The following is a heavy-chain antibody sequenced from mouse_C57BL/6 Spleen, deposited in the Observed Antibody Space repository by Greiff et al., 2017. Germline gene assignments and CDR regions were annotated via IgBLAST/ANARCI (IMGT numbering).Heavy chain of an antibody. J-gene: IGHJ4*01. V-gene: IGHV3-6*01. CDR2: ISYDGSN. D-gene: IGHD1-1*01. CDR3: ARGVHYYGSSRDY. Sequence: DVKLQESGPGLVKPSQSLSLTCSVTGYSITSGYYWNWIRQFPGNKLEWMGYISYDGSNNYNPSLKNRISITRDTSKNQFFLKLNSVTTEDTATYYCARGVHYYGSSRDYWGQGTSVTVSS. CDR1: GYSITSGYY.